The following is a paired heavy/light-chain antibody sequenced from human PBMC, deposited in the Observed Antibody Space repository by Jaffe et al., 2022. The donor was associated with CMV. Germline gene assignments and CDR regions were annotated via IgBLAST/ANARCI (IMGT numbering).Light chain of an antibody. CDR2: DAS. Sequence: EIVMTQSPATLSVSPGERATLSCRASQSVSSYLAWYQQKPGQPPRLLIYDASTRATGIPARFSGSGSGTEFTLTISSLQSEDFAVYYCQQYNNWPPWTFGQGTKVEIK. CDR1: QSVSSY. V-gene: IGKV3-15*01. CDR3: QQYNNWPPWT. J-gene: IGKJ1*01.
Heavy chain of an antibody. CDR1: GGSISSRSYY. J-gene: IGHJ5*02. CDR3: ARHGGNFMIGVVMPGWFDP. V-gene: IGHV4-39*01. D-gene: IGHD3-22*01. Sequence: QLQLQESGPGLVKPSETLSLTCTVSGGSISSRSYYWGWIRQPPGKGLEWIGTTHSSETTYYNPSLKSRVTVSVDKSKNQFSLRLSSVTAADTAVYYCARHGGNFMIGVVMPGWFDPWGQGALVTVSS. CDR2: THSSETT.